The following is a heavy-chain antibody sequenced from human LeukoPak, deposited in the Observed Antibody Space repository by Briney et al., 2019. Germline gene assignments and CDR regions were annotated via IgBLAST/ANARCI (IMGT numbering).Heavy chain of an antibody. D-gene: IGHD3-9*01. CDR1: GFTFSSYA. J-gene: IGHJ6*02. CDR2: ISYDGSNK. Sequence: PGRSLRLSCAASGFTFSSYAMHWVRQAPGKGLEWVAVISYDGSNKYYADSVKGRFTISRDNSKNTLYLQMNSLRAEDTAVYYCAREPYYDILTTRPKYYYYGMDVWGQGTTVTVSS. CDR3: AREPYYDILTTRPKYYYYGMDV. V-gene: IGHV3-30*04.